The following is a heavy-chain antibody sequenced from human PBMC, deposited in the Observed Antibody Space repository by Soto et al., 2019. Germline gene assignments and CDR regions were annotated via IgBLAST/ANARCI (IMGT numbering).Heavy chain of an antibody. CDR2: IFHSGST. D-gene: IGHD3-22*01. Sequence: SGTLSLTCPVSADSIRSRNYYWRLIHPSGGKGLEWIWNIFHSGSTYYNPSLKSRLTISVDTAKNQFSLRLSSVTAADTAVYYCARLALGSGYYFGGFDPWGQGTLGTSP. CDR1: ADSIRSRNYY. J-gene: IGHJ5*02. CDR3: ARLALGSGYYFGGFDP. V-gene: IGHV4-30-4*01.